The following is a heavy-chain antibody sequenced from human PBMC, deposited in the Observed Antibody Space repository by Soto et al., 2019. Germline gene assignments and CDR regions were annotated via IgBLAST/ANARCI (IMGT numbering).Heavy chain of an antibody. CDR3: SLSGSYPGWFDY. CDR1: GFTFSSYA. V-gene: IGHV3-23*01. CDR2: ISGSGGST. D-gene: IGHD1-26*01. J-gene: IGHJ4*02. Sequence: GGSLRLSCAASGFTFSSYAMSWVRQAPGKGLEWVSAISGSGGSTYYADSVKGRFTISRDNSKNTLYLQMNSLRAEDTAVYYCSLSGSYPGWFDYWGQGTLVIVSS.